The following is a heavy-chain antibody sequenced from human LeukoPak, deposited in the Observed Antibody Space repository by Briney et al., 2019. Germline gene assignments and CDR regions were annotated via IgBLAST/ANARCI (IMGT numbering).Heavy chain of an antibody. V-gene: IGHV4-38-2*02. J-gene: IGHJ4*02. D-gene: IGHD3-10*01. Sequence: SETQTLTCTVSLYDINSVYERGWIRQPPGAGVGWIGCMYHSGRTYYNAYLKCRVTRSMVTSRNKLSLNLLYVTAADTAVYYCARGGGYYGAGSFLDYWGQGLLVTVSS. CDR2: MYHSGRT. CDR1: LYDINSVYE. CDR3: ARGGGYYGAGSFLDY.